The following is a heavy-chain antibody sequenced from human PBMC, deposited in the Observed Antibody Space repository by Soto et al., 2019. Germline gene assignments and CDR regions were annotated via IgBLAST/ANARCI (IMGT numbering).Heavy chain of an antibody. CDR3: ARHNYGSGSTYFDY. CDR2: IYYSGST. D-gene: IGHD3-10*01. CDR1: GGSISSYS. Sequence: VQLQESGPGLVKPSEPLSLTCTVSGGSISSYSGSWIRQPPGKGLEWIGYIYYSGSTNYNPSLKSRVTISVDTSKNQFSLKLNSMTAADTAVYYCARHNYGSGSTYFDYWGQGTLVTVSS. J-gene: IGHJ4*02. V-gene: IGHV4-59*08.